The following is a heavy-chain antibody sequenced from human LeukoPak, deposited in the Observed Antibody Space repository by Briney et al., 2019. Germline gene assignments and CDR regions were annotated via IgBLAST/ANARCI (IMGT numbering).Heavy chain of an antibody. CDR1: GGSIDSTNW. J-gene: IGHJ4*02. CDR3: ARSHDHLWGNYPDY. D-gene: IGHD3-16*02. V-gene: IGHV4/OR15-8*01. CDR2: IHHDGTI. Sequence: SETLSLTCDVSGGSIDSTNWWNWVRQPPGKGLEWIGKIHHDGTINYNPSLKSRVTLSVDKSKNQFSLRLNSVTAADTAMYYCARSHDHLWGNYPDYWGQGTLVTVSS.